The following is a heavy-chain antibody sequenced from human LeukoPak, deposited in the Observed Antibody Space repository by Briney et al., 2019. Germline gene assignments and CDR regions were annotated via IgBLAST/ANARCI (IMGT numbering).Heavy chain of an antibody. CDR2: ISSSGSSI. V-gene: IGHV3-48*03. CDR1: GLTFSSYE. J-gene: IGHJ3*02. Sequence: GGSLRLSCAASGLTFSSYEMNWVRQAPGKGLEWISYISSSGSSIYYADSVKGRFTISRDNAKNSLYLQMNSLRAEDTAVYYCARAVNNAFDIWGQGTMVTVSP. D-gene: IGHD2/OR15-2a*01. CDR3: ARAVNNAFDI.